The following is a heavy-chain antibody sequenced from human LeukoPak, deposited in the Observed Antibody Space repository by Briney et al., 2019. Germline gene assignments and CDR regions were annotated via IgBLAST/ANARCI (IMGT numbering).Heavy chain of an antibody. Sequence: GASLRLSCVASGFTFSSYAMSWVRQAPGKGLEWVSAISGSGGSTYYADSVKGRFTISRDNSKNTLYLQMNSLRAEDTAVYYCAKVGQQWLVFDYWGQGTLVTVSS. CDR3: AKVGQQWLVFDY. CDR2: ISGSGGST. J-gene: IGHJ4*02. D-gene: IGHD6-19*01. V-gene: IGHV3-23*01. CDR1: GFTFSSYA.